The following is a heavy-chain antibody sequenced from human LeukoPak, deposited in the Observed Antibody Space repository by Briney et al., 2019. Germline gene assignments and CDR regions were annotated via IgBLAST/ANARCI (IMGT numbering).Heavy chain of an antibody. D-gene: IGHD6-13*01. J-gene: IGHJ4*01. CDR2: IYYSGST. CDR1: GGSISTTGYY. CDR3: ASDKGYSNNYFDY. Sequence: TSETLSLTCTVSGGSISTTGYYWAWIRQPPGKGLEWIASIYYSGSTYYNSSLKSRVTISVDTSRNQFSLKLSPVTAADTALYYCASDKGYSNNYFDYWGQGTLVTVSS. V-gene: IGHV4-39*01.